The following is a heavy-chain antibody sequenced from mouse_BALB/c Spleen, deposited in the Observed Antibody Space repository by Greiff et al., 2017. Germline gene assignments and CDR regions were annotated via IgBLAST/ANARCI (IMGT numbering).Heavy chain of an antibody. D-gene: IGHD2-3*01. V-gene: IGHV2-5-1*01. Sequence: QVQLKQSGPSLVQPSQSLSITCTVSGFSLTSYGVHWVRQSPGKGLEWLGVIWRGGSTDYNAAFMSRLSITKDNSKSQVFFKMNSLQADDTAIYYCAIYDGYYLYAMDYWGQGTSVTVSS. CDR1: GFSLTSYG. J-gene: IGHJ4*01. CDR3: AIYDGYYLYAMDY. CDR2: IWRGGST.